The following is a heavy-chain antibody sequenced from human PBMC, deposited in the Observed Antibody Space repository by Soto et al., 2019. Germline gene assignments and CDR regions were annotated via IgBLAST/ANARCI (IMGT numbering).Heavy chain of an antibody. D-gene: IGHD1-20*01. CDR3: ARAQGITGTTYWFDA. J-gene: IGHJ5*02. CDR2: ISAYNGNT. Sequence: GASVKVSCKASGHTFTSYGIAWMRQAPGQGLEWMGWISAYNGNTDYAQKVHGRVTMTSDTSTGTAYMELGSLRSDDTAVYYCARAQGITGTTYWFDAWGQGTLVTVSS. CDR1: GHTFTSYG. V-gene: IGHV1-18*01.